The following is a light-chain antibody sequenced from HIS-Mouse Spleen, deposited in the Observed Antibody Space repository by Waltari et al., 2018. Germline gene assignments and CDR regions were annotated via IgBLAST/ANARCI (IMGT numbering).Light chain of an antibody. Sequence: SYELTQPPSVSVSPGQTARITCSGDALPKKYAYWYQQKAGQAPVLVIYDDSKRPSGIPERFSGPSSGTMATLTISGAQVEDEADYYCYSTDSSGNHRVFGGGTKLTVL. CDR1: ALPKKY. CDR3: YSTDSSGNHRV. CDR2: DDS. V-gene: IGLV3-10*01. J-gene: IGLJ2*01.